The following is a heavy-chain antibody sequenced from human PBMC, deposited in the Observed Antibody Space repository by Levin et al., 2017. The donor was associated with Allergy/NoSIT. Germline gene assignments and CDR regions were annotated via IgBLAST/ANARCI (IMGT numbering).Heavy chain of an antibody. Sequence: QTGGSLRLSCAASGFPLWNYVMSWVRQAPGKGLEWVSSISASSTTTYYADSVKGRFTISTDKSDNTLYLQMNNLRAEDTAVYFCARRSLPWGPFDIWGQGTGVTVSS. D-gene: IGHD3-16*01. CDR2: ISASSTTT. CDR1: GFPLWNYV. CDR3: ARRSLPWGPFDI. J-gene: IGHJ3*02. V-gene: IGHV3-23*01.